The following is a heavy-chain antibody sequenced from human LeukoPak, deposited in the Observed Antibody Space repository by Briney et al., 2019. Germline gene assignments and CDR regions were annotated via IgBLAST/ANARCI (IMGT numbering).Heavy chain of an antibody. V-gene: IGHV3-23*01. J-gene: IGHJ4*02. Sequence: GGSLRLSCAASGFTFSSYAMSWVRQAPGKGLEWVSAISGSGGSTDYADSVKGRFTISRDNSKNTLYLQMNSLRAEDTAVYYCAKDGRLYSSSTSCQLDYWGQGTLVTVSS. CDR1: GFTFSSYA. CDR3: AKDGRLYSSSTSCQLDY. CDR2: ISGSGGST. D-gene: IGHD2-2*01.